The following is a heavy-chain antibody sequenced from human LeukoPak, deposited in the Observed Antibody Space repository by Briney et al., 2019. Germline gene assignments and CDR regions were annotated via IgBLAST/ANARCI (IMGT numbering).Heavy chain of an antibody. CDR1: GYTFTSYG. Sequence: GASVKVSCKASGYTFTSYGISWVRQAPGQGLEWMGWISAYNGNTNYAQKLQGRVTLTTDTSTSTAYMELRSLRSDDTAVYYCARGVWLRHDWGSRSPRYYMDVWGKGTTVTISS. D-gene: IGHD5-12*01. CDR3: ARGVWLRHDWGSRSPRYYMDV. V-gene: IGHV1-18*01. CDR2: ISAYNGNT. J-gene: IGHJ6*03.